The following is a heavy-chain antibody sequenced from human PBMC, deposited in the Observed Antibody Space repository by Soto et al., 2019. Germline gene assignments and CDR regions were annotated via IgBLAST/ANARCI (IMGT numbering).Heavy chain of an antibody. Sequence: SETLSLTCTVSGGSISSSSYYWGWIHQPPGKGLEWIGSIYYSGSTYYNPSLKSRVTISVDTSKNQFSLKLSSVTAADTAVYYCARHILTGYYNWFDPWGQGTLVTVSS. CDR3: ARHILTGYYNWFDP. CDR2: IYYSGST. V-gene: IGHV4-39*01. CDR1: GGSISSSSYY. J-gene: IGHJ5*02. D-gene: IGHD3-9*01.